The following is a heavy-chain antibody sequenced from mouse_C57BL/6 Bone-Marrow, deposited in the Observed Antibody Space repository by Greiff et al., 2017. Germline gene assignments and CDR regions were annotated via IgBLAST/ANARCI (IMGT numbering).Heavy chain of an antibody. CDR3: ARHRRQLRRQGWFAY. V-gene: IGHV5-6*02. J-gene: IGHJ3*01. Sequence: DVKLVESGGDLVKPGGSLKLSCAASGFTFTSYCMSWVRQPPDKRLEWVATLSSGGSYTYSPDSVKGRFPISSNNAKNTLYLQVSSLKAEDTAVYYCARHRRQLRRQGWFAYWGPGTLVTVSA. D-gene: IGHD3-2*02. CDR1: GFTFTSYC. CDR2: LSSGGSYT.